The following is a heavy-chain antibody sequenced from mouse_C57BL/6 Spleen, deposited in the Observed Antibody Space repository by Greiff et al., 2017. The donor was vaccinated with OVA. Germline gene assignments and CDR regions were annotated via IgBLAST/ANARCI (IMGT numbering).Heavy chain of an antibody. CDR1: GYAFSSSW. V-gene: IGHV1-82*01. Sequence: QVQLQQSGPELVKPGASVKISCKASGYAFSSSWMNWVKQRPGKGLEWIGRIYPGDGDTNYNGKFKGKATLTVDKSSSTAYMQLRSLTSEDSAVYFCARCQGRGYYAMDVWGKGTSVTVSS. J-gene: IGHJ4*01. CDR2: IYPGDGDT. D-gene: IGHD6-1*01. CDR3: ARCQGRGYYAMDV.